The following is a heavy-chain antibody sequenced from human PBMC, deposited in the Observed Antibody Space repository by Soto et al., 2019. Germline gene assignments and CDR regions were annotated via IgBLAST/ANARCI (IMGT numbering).Heavy chain of an antibody. V-gene: IGHV4-59*08. Sequence: QVQLQESGPGLVKPSETLSLTCTVSGGSISSYYWSWIRQPPGKVLEWIGYIYYSGSNNYHPSLRSRVTISVETSKNHYSLKLSSVTAADTAVYYCARLVRYCSGGSGYFTRDAFDIWGQGKMVTVSS. CDR1: GGSISSYY. D-gene: IGHD2-15*01. CDR3: ARLVRYCSGGSGYFTRDAFDI. CDR2: IYYSGSN. J-gene: IGHJ3*02.